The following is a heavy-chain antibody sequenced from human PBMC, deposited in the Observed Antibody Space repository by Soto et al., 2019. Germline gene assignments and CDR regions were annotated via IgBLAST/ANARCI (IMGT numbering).Heavy chain of an antibody. J-gene: IGHJ3*02. V-gene: IGHV3-53*04. CDR2: IYSDGTT. CDR1: GFIVRNSY. Sequence: EVQLVESGGGLVQPGGSLRLSCAASGFIVRNSYMSWVRQAPGKGLEWVSLIYSDGTTYYAESVKGRFTISRHDSQNTLYRQMNSLRPEDTAVYYCARHMVDPTVVPTDTLRDFDIWGRGTMVTVSS. CDR3: ARHMVDPTVVPTDTLRDFDI. D-gene: IGHD2-2*01.